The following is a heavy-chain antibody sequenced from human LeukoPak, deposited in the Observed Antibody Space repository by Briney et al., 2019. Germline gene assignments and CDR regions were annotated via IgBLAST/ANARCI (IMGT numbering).Heavy chain of an antibody. CDR1: GGPISSPNHF. CDR2: VYYGGST. J-gene: IGHJ6*03. V-gene: IGHV4-39*01. Sequence: PSETLSLTCTVSGGPISSPNHFWGWVRQPPGKGLEWIGRVYYGGSTYSNPSLKSRVTMSADTSKNQFSLKLSSVTVADTSVYYCARPSQRRNYPYGVSGYMDVWGKGTTVTVSS. CDR3: ARPSQRRNYPYGVSGYMDV. D-gene: IGHD1-7*01.